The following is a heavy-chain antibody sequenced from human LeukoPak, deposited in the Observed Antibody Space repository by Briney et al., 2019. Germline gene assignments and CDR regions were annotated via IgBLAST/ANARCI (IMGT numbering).Heavy chain of an antibody. V-gene: IGHV4-59*01. D-gene: IGHD3-22*01. CDR2: IYYSGST. J-gene: IGHJ1*01. Sequence: SETLSLTCSVSGDSISGYSWSWIRQSPGKGLEWIGYIYYSGSTNYNPSLKSRVTMSVDTSKNHLSLKLSSVTTADTAVYYCARGSYDSSDFEYFHHWGQGTLVTVSS. CDR3: ARGSYDSSDFEYFHH. CDR1: GDSISGYS.